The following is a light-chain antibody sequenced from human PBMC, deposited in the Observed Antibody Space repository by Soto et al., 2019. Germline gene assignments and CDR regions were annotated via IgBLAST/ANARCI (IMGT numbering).Light chain of an antibody. J-gene: IGLJ2*01. Sequence: QSALTQPASVSGSPGQKVTISCSGSSSNIGDNYVSWYQQFPGTAPKLLIYDNNKRPSGIPDRFSGSTSGTSATLGITGLQTGDEADYYCGTWDTSLSAGVFGGGTKVTVL. CDR3: GTWDTSLSAGV. CDR2: DNN. V-gene: IGLV1-51*01. CDR1: SSNIGDNY.